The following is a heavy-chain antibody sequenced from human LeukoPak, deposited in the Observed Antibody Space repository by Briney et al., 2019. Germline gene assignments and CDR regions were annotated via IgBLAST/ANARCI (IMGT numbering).Heavy chain of an antibody. CDR3: AREGAEMATINYFDY. D-gene: IGHD5-24*01. V-gene: IGHV3-30-3*01. Sequence: GGSLRLSCAASGFTFSSYAMHWVRQAPGKGLEWVAVISYDGSNKYYEDSVKGRFTISRDNSKNTLYLQMNSLRAEDTAVYYCAREGAEMATINYFDYWGQGTLVTVSS. J-gene: IGHJ4*02. CDR2: ISYDGSNK. CDR1: GFTFSSYA.